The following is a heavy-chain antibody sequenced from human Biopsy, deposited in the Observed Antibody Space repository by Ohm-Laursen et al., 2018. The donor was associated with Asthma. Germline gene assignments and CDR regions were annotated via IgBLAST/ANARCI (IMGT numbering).Heavy chain of an antibody. CDR2: IKHDGSEK. J-gene: IGHJ1*01. D-gene: IGHD3-3*01. CDR3: ARTFHFWNPYRAEHYQL. CDR1: GLTFGDYC. V-gene: IGHV3-7*01. Sequence: SLRLSCSDSGLTFGDYCMSWVRQVPGQGLEWVDNIKHDGSEKNHVDSLKGRFTISRDNAKNLLFLQMNSLRDEDTAVYYCARTFHFWNPYRAEHYQLWGQGTLVTVSS.